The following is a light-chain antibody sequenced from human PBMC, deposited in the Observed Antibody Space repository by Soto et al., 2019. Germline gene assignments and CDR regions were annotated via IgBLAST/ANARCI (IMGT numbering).Light chain of an antibody. J-gene: IGLJ3*02. Sequence: SVLTQPPSVSGAPGQRVTISCTGSSSNIGAGYDVHWYQQLPGTAPKLLIYGNSNRPSGVPDRFSGSKSGTSASLAITGLQAEDEADYYCQSYDSSLSGPSWVFGGGTKLTVL. CDR1: SSNIGAGYD. V-gene: IGLV1-40*01. CDR2: GNS. CDR3: QSYDSSLSGPSWV.